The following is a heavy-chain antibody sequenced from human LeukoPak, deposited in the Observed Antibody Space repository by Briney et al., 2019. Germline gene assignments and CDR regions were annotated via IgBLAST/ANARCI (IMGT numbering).Heavy chain of an antibody. V-gene: IGHV4-34*01. D-gene: IGHD1-7*01. Sequence: TSETLSLTCAVYGGSFSGYYWSWIRQPPGKGLEWIGEINHSGSTNYNPSLKSRVTISVDTSKNQFSLKLRSVTAADTAVYFCARDSNYVDSDYWGQGTLVTVSS. CDR1: GGSFSGYY. J-gene: IGHJ4*02. CDR2: INHSGST. CDR3: ARDSNYVDSDY.